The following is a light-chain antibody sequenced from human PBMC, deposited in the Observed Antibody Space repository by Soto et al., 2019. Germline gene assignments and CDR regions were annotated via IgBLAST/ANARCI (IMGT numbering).Light chain of an antibody. J-gene: IGLJ2*01. CDR3: TSYASSTTVV. CDR2: EVS. Sequence: QSVLTQPASVSGSPGQSITISCTGSTSDIGAYNFVSWYQHHPGKAPKLMIFEVSNRPSGVSHRFSGSKSGNTASLTISGLQADDEADYYCTSYASSTTVVFGGGTKVTVL. CDR1: TSDIGAYNF. V-gene: IGLV2-14*01.